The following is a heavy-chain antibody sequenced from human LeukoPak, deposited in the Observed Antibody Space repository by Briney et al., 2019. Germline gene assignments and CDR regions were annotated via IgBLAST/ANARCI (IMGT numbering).Heavy chain of an antibody. V-gene: IGHV3-33*01. CDR1: GFTFSSYG. CDR2: IWYDGSNK. Sequence: GGSLRLSCAASGFTFSSYGMHWVRQAPGKGLEWVAVIWYDGSNKYYADSVKGRFTISRDNSKSTLYLQMNSLRAEDTAVYYCAGYNDGFDYWGQGTLVTVSS. D-gene: IGHD1-1*01. CDR3: AGYNDGFDY. J-gene: IGHJ4*02.